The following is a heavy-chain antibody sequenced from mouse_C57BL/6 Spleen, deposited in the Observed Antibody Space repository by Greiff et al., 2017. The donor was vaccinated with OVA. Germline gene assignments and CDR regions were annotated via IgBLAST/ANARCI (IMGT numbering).Heavy chain of an antibody. CDR1: GYTFTSYW. Sequence: QVQLQQPGAELVKPGASVQMSCKASGYTFTSYWITWVKQRPGQGLEWIGDIYPGSGSTNYNEKFKSKATLTVDTSSSTAYMQLSSLTSEDSAVYYCARDGNYLYYFDYWGQGTTLTVSS. CDR3: ARDGNYLYYFDY. J-gene: IGHJ2*01. D-gene: IGHD2-1*01. CDR2: IYPGSGST. V-gene: IGHV1-55*01.